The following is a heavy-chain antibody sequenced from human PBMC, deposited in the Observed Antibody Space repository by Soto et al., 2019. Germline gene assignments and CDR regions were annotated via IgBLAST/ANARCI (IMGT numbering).Heavy chain of an antibody. D-gene: IGHD6-19*01. CDR3: ARGKSGMEVALFEY. J-gene: IGHJ4*02. CDR2: TYYRTKWYD. CDR1: GDSVSRNSAA. V-gene: IGHV6-1*01. Sequence: QVLLQQSGPGLVKPSQTLSLTCAISGDSVSRNSAAWNWIRQSPSRGLEWLGRTYYRTKWYDDYAVSVKSRISLNPDTSNNQFVLHLNSVTPDDTAVYYCARGKSGMEVALFEYWGQGTLVTVSS.